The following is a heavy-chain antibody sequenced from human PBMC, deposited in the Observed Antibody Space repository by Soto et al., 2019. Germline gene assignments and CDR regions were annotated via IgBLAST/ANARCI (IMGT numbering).Heavy chain of an antibody. Sequence: QMQLVQSGPEVKKPGTSVKVSCKASGFTFTSSAMQWVRQARGQRLAWIGWIVVGRGKTNYEQKFQERVTITRDMSTSTDYMELSSLISEDTVVYYCAATSGDYGEYNWFDPWGQGPLVTVSS. CDR2: IVVGRGKT. CDR3: AATSGDYGEYNWFDP. J-gene: IGHJ5*02. V-gene: IGHV1-58*02. D-gene: IGHD4-17*01. CDR1: GFTFTSSA.